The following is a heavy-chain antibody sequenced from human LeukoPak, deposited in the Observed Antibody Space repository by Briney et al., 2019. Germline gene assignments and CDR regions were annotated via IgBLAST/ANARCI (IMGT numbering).Heavy chain of an antibody. Sequence: ASVKVSCKACGYTFTGYYMHWVRQGPGQGLEWMGWINPNSGGTNYAQKFQGRVTMTRDTSISTAYMELSRLRSDDTAVYYCARDLLLSLDTAMVTYYFDYWGQGTLVTVSS. J-gene: IGHJ4*02. V-gene: IGHV1-2*02. CDR1: GYTFTGYY. D-gene: IGHD5-18*01. CDR3: ARDLLLSLDTAMVTYYFDY. CDR2: INPNSGGT.